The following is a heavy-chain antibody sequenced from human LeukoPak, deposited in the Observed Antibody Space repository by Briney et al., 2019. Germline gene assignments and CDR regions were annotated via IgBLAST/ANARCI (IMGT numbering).Heavy chain of an antibody. J-gene: IGHJ5*02. Sequence: PSETLSLTCTVSGGSISSGSYYWSWFRQPAEKGLEWIGRIYTSGSTNYNPSLKSRVTISVDTSKNQFSLKLSSVTAADTAVYYCARGTSSGLWGSYRDNWFDPWGQGTLVTVSS. CDR2: IYTSGST. CDR1: GGSISSGSYY. CDR3: ARGTSSGLWGSYRDNWFDP. V-gene: IGHV4-61*02. D-gene: IGHD3-16*02.